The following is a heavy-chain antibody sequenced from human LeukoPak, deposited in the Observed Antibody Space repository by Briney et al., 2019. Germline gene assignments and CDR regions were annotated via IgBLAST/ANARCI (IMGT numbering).Heavy chain of an antibody. V-gene: IGHV3-48*01. CDR3: ARGPPLFDP. Sequence: PGGSLRLSCAASGFTFSSFTMTWVRQAPGKRLEWISYIDISSSSTYYADSVKGRFTISRDNAKNSLYLQMSSLRAEDTALYYCARGPPLFDPWGQGTLVTVSS. CDR2: IDISSSST. CDR1: GFTFSSFT. J-gene: IGHJ5*02.